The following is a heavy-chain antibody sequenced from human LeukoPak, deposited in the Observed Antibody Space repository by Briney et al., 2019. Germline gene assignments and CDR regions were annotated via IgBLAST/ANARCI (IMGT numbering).Heavy chain of an antibody. Sequence: GGSLRLSCEASGFNFSNRDMHLVRQATGKGLEWVSAIGTAGDTHYPDSVRGRFTISRENAENSLYLQMNSLRAGDTAVYYCARGHHDYVDYWGQGTLVTVSS. J-gene: IGHJ4*02. V-gene: IGHV3-13*01. CDR3: ARGHHDYVDY. CDR1: GFNFSNRD. CDR2: IGTAGDT.